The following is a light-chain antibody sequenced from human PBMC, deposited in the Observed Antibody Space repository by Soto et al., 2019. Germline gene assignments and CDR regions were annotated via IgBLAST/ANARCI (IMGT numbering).Light chain of an antibody. CDR3: QQYYGTPWT. J-gene: IGKJ1*01. Sequence: DIVMTQSPDSLAVSLGERATINCKSSQSVLYNSNNKNYLAWFQQKPGQPPRLLIYWASTRESGVPDRFGGSGSGTDFTLTISSLQAEDVAVYYCQQYYGTPWTFGQGTKVEIK. CDR1: QSVLYNSNNKNY. CDR2: WAS. V-gene: IGKV4-1*01.